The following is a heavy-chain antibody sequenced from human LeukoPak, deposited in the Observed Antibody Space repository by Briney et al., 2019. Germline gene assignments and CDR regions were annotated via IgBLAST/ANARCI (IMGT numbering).Heavy chain of an antibody. D-gene: IGHD3-10*01. Sequence: GASVKVSCKASGYTFTGYYIHWVRQAPGQGLEWMGWINPNSGGTNYARKFQGRVTMTRDTSISTAYMELSRLRSDDTAVYYCARGLGFGELSRFDYWGQGTLVTVSS. CDR1: GYTFTGYY. V-gene: IGHV1-2*02. CDR3: ARGLGFGELSRFDY. CDR2: INPNSGGT. J-gene: IGHJ4*02.